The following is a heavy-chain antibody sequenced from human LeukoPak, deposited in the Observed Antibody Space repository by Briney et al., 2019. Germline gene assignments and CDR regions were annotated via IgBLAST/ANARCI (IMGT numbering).Heavy chain of an antibody. CDR2: INAGNGNT. V-gene: IGHV1-3*01. J-gene: IGHJ4*02. CDR1: GCTFTSYA. CDR3: ARAEMNYDILTGYYPVGYFDY. Sequence: ASVKVSGKASGCTFTSYAMHWVRQAPGQRLEWMGWINAGNGNTKYSQKFQGRVTITRDTSASTAYMELSSLRSEDTAVYYCARAEMNYDILTGYYPVGYFDYWGQGTLVTVSS. D-gene: IGHD3-9*01.